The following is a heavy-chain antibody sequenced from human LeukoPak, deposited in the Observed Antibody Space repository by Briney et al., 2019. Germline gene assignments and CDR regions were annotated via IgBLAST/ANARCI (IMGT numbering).Heavy chain of an antibody. J-gene: IGHJ1*01. Sequence: SETLSLTCTVSGGSISSSSYYWGWIRQPPGKGLEWIGSIYYSGSTYYNPSLKSRVTISVDTSKNQFSLKLSSVTAADTAVYYCASLLPPDHKYFQHWGQGTLVTVSS. CDR2: IYYSGST. V-gene: IGHV4-39*01. CDR3: ASLLPPDHKYFQH. CDR1: GGSISSSSYY.